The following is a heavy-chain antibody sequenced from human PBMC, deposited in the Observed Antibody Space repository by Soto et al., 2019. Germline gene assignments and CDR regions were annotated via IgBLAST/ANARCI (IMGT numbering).Heavy chain of an antibody. Sequence: SETLSLTCAVSGYSISIGYYWGWLLQPPGKGPYWIGSNYHGGSTYYNPSLHSLGTLSIDMTNNHVSLIITSVRDADSAVYYCARLRPWVPYSCDSSPCTCWNWLGPW. CDR3: ARLRPWVPYSCDSSPCTCWNWLGP. CDR2: NYHGGST. J-gene: IGHJ5*02. CDR1: GYSISIGYY. D-gene: IGHD3-22*01. V-gene: IGHV4-38-2*01.